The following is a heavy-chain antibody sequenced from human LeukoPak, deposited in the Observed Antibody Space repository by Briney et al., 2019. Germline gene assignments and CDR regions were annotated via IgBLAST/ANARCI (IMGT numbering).Heavy chain of an antibody. CDR2: IYYSGST. Sequence: PSETLSLTCTVSGGSISSSSYYWGWIRQPPGRGLEWIGSIYYSGSTYYNPSLKSRVTISVDTSKNQFSLKLSSVTAADTAVYYCARRQQLAQNWFDPWGQGTLVTVSS. V-gene: IGHV4-39*01. J-gene: IGHJ5*02. CDR3: ARRQQLAQNWFDP. D-gene: IGHD6-13*01. CDR1: GGSISSSSYY.